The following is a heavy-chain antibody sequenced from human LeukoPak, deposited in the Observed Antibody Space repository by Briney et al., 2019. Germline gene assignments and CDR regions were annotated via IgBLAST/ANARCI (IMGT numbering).Heavy chain of an antibody. V-gene: IGHV4-30-4*01. J-gene: IGHJ4*02. Sequence: PSETLSLTCTVSGGSISSGDYYWSWIRQPPGKGLEWIGYIYYSGSTYYNPSLKSRVTISVDTSKNQFSLKLSSVTAADTAVYYCARSDLVGYSYGYDYWGQGILVTVSS. D-gene: IGHD5-18*01. CDR3: ARSDLVGYSYGYDY. CDR1: GGSISSGDYY. CDR2: IYYSGST.